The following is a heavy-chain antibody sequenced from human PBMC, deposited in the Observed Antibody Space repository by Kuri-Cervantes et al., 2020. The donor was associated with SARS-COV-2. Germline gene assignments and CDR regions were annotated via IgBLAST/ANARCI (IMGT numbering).Heavy chain of an antibody. Sequence: GESLKISCAASGFTFSSYAMSWVRQAPGKGLEWVSVIYSGGSSTYYADSVKGWFTISRDNSKNTLYLQMNSLRAEDPAVYYCAKDQDYYDSSGQFDYWGQGTLVTVSS. CDR1: GFTFSSYA. CDR2: IYSGGSST. V-gene: IGHV3-23*03. J-gene: IGHJ4*02. CDR3: AKDQDYYDSSGQFDY. D-gene: IGHD3-22*01.